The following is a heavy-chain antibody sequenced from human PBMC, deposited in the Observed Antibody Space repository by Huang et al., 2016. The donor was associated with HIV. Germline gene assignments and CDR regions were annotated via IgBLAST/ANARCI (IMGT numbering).Heavy chain of an antibody. CDR2: ISDDGNDK. D-gene: IGHD3-10*01. CDR1: GFTLSDYA. Sequence: QVQLVESGGGVVQPGRSLRLSCAASGFTLSDYAIHWVRQAPGKGLALVALISDDGNDKFYSDSVRGRFTISRDNFNNTLYLQMNSLRHEDTALYYCARFGKRLPMLRGEDVIGDIWGQGTMVMVSS. CDR3: ARFGKRLPMLRGEDVIGDI. V-gene: IGHV3-30-3*01. J-gene: IGHJ3*02.